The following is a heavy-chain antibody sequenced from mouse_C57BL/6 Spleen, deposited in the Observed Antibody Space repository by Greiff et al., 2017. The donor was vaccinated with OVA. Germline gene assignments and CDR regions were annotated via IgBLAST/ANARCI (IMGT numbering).Heavy chain of an antibody. Sequence: DVQLQESGPGLVKPSQSLSLTCSVTGYSITSGYYWNWIRQFPGNKLEWMGYISYDGSNNYNPSLKNRISITRDTTKNQFFLKLNSVTTEDTATYYCAREGGYDGYYVGYFDVWGTGTTVTVSS. CDR2: ISYDGSN. CDR3: AREGGYDGYYVGYFDV. J-gene: IGHJ1*03. CDR1: GYSITSGYY. D-gene: IGHD2-3*01. V-gene: IGHV3-6*01.